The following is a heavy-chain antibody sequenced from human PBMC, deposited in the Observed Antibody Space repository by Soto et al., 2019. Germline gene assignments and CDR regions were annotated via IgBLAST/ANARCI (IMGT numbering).Heavy chain of an antibody. Sequence: GGSPKLSGAASGFTFSSYSINWGRQAPGKGREWVSSTSSRSSYIYYTASVKGRFTISRDTAKNSLYLQMNSLRAEDTAVYYCARFCGGNCKNAFDIWGQGTMVTGSS. CDR3: ARFCGGNCKNAFDI. CDR1: GFTFSSYS. J-gene: IGHJ3*02. D-gene: IGHD2-21*02. CDR2: TSSRSSYI. V-gene: IGHV3-21*01.